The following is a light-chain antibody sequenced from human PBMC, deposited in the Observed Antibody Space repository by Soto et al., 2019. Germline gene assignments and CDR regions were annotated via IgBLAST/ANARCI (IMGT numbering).Light chain of an antibody. J-gene: IGLJ1*01. Sequence: QSVLTQPPSASGSPGQSVTISCTGTSSDGGGYNYVSWYQHHPGKAPKLIIYEVYKRPSGVPDRFSGSKSGNTAALTVSGLAAEDEAYYYCSSYVGTNSYVFGSGTKLTVL. CDR2: EVY. CDR1: SSDGGGYNY. V-gene: IGLV2-8*01. CDR3: SSYVGTNSYV.